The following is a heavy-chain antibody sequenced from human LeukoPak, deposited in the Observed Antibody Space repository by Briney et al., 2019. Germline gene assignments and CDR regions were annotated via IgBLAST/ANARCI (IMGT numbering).Heavy chain of an antibody. J-gene: IGHJ5*02. CDR2: ISAYNGNT. CDR3: ARGIPFQLLRRGPNWFDR. D-gene: IGHD2-2*01. CDR1: GYTFTSYG. Sequence: ASVKVSCKASGYTFTSYGISWVRQAPGQGLEWMGWISAYNGNTNYAQKLQGRVTMTTDTSTSTAYMELRSLRSDATAVYYCARGIPFQLLRRGPNWFDRWGQGTLVTVSS. V-gene: IGHV1-18*01.